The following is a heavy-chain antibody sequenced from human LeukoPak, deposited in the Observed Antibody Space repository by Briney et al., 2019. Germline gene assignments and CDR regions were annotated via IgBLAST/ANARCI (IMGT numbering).Heavy chain of an antibody. CDR2: ISGYNGNA. Sequence: ASVKVSCKPSGYTFTRYGMSWVRQAPGQGLEWLGWISGYNGNANYAEKFHARVTMTTDTSTSTGYMELRSLRFDDTAMYFCARTSVVGDTFQGRVDDYFDIWGQGTMVTVSS. V-gene: IGHV1-18*01. CDR3: ARTSVVGDTFQGRVDDYFDI. J-gene: IGHJ3*02. CDR1: GYTFTRYG. D-gene: IGHD1-26*01.